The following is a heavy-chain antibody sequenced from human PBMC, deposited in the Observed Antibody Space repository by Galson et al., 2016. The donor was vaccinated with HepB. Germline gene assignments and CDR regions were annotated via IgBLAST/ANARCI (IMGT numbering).Heavy chain of an antibody. CDR1: GFTFSTYS. J-gene: IGHJ4*02. Sequence: SLRLSCAASGFTFSTYSMNWVRQRPGKALAWLSHLSSRFGTIFYAAPVKGRFPSSRDNGKNPVFLQLNGLRDDDTALYYCARGLEQPVGHFDVWGQGTLVTVSS. D-gene: IGHD1/OR15-1a*01. CDR3: ARGLEQPVGHFDV. CDR2: LSSRFGTI. V-gene: IGHV3-48*02.